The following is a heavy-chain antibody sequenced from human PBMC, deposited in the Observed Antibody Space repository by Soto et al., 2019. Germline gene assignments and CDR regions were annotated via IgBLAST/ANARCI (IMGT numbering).Heavy chain of an antibody. Sequence: SETLSLTCTVSGDSIGSGNKYWSWIRQAPGKGLEWIGYIFSSGTTYYNPSLKSRLTMSLDTSKNQFSLKLSSVTAADTAVYYCTRHAIGVVVPAAIRNWGQGSLVTVSS. CDR3: TRHAIGVVVPAAIRN. V-gene: IGHV4-30-4*01. J-gene: IGHJ4*02. D-gene: IGHD2-15*01. CDR1: GDSIGSGNKY. CDR2: IFSSGTT.